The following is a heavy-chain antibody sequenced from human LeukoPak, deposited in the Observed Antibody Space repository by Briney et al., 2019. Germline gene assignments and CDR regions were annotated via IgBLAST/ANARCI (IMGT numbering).Heavy chain of an antibody. J-gene: IGHJ6*02. Sequence: SQTLSLTCAISGDSVPSNSAAWNWIRQSPSRGLEWLGRTYYRSKWYNDYAVSVKSRITINPDTSKNQFSLQLNSVTPEDTAVYYCAKESEDYYEGYYGMDVWGQGTTVTVSS. V-gene: IGHV6-1*01. CDR3: AKESEDYYEGYYGMDV. CDR2: TYYRSKWYN. CDR1: GDSVPSNSAA. D-gene: IGHD3-22*01.